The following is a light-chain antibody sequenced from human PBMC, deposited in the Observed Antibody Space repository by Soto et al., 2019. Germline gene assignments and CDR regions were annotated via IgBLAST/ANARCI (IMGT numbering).Light chain of an antibody. CDR1: QSIGTY. J-gene: IGKJ2*01. CDR2: GAS. CDR3: QLDYSPPQP. V-gene: IGKV1-39*01. Sequence: DIPITQTQSSLPASVEDRISITCRASQSIGTYLSWYQQKPGKAPKLLIYGASNLQSGVPSRFSGSGSETGCTLTVSSLQPEDFATYYIQLDYSPPQPLGQGTKVDI.